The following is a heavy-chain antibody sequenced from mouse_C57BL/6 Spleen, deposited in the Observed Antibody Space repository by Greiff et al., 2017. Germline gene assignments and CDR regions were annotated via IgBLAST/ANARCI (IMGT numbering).Heavy chain of an antibody. Sequence: QVQLQQSGAELVRPGASVTLSCKASGYTFTDYEMHWVKQTPVHGLEWIGALDPETGGTAYNQKFKGKAILTADKSSSTAYMELRSLTSEDSAVYYCTRRGSGYYVDYWGQGTTLTVSS. V-gene: IGHV1-15*01. CDR1: GYTFTDYE. CDR2: LDPETGGT. D-gene: IGHD3-2*02. CDR3: TRRGSGYYVDY. J-gene: IGHJ2*01.